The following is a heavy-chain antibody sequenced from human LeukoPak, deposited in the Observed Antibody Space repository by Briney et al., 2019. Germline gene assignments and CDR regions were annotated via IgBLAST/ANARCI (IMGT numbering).Heavy chain of an antibody. Sequence: GGSLRLSCAASGFTFSSYAMHWVRQAPGKGLEWVAVISYDGSNKYYADSVKGRFTISRDNSKNTLYLQMNSLRAEDTAVYYCARDNYDSSGRSNDAFDIWGQGTMVTVSS. V-gene: IGHV3-30*04. CDR2: ISYDGSNK. D-gene: IGHD3-22*01. CDR3: ARDNYDSSGRSNDAFDI. CDR1: GFTFSSYA. J-gene: IGHJ3*02.